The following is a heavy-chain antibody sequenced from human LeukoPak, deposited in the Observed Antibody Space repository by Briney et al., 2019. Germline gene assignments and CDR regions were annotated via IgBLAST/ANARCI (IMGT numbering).Heavy chain of an antibody. D-gene: IGHD4-17*01. CDR3: ARGKLRSYNWFDP. J-gene: IGHJ5*02. CDR2: IYHSGST. CDR1: GYSISSGYY. V-gene: IGHV4-38-2*02. Sequence: SETLSLTCTVSGYSISSGYYWGWIRQPPGKGLEWIGSIYHSGSTNYNPSLKSRVTISVDTSKNQFSLKLSSVTAADTAVYYCARGKLRSYNWFDPWGQGTLVTVSS.